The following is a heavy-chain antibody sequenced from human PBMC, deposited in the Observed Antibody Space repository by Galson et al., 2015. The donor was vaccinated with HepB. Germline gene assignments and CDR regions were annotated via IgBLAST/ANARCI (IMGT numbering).Heavy chain of an antibody. CDR2: INPDNGNT. D-gene: IGHD3-10*01. CDR3: ARGPFFGELTQILALQH. Sequence: SVKVSCKASGYTFTTYGISWVRQAPGQGLEWVGWINPDNGNTKYAQKVQGRVTMTTDTSASTAYMELRSLRSDDTAVYYCARGPFFGELTQILALQHWGQGTLVTVSS. V-gene: IGHV1-18*04. J-gene: IGHJ1*01. CDR1: GYTFTTYG.